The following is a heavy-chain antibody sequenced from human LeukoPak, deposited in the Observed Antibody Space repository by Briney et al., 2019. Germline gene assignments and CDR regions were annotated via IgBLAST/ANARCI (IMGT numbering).Heavy chain of an antibody. Sequence: GGSLRLSCAASGFTFSSYGMHWVRQAPGKGLEWVAVISYDGSNKYYADSVKGRFTISRDNSKNTLYLQMNSLRAEDTAVYYCAKDRDSSGWFEYYGMDVWGQGTTVTVSS. J-gene: IGHJ6*02. D-gene: IGHD6-19*01. CDR3: AKDRDSSGWFEYYGMDV. V-gene: IGHV3-30*18. CDR2: ISYDGSNK. CDR1: GFTFSSYG.